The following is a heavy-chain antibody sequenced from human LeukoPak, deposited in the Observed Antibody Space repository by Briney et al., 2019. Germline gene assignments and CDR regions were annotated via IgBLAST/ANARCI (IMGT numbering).Heavy chain of an antibody. Sequence: SVKVSCKASGGTFSSYAISWVRQAPGQGLEWMGRIIPIFGIANYAQKFQGRVTITADKSTSTAYMELSSLRSEDTAVYYCARADDSSGYSPPAGGMDAWGQGTTVTVSS. J-gene: IGHJ6*02. CDR3: ARADDSSGYSPPAGGMDA. V-gene: IGHV1-69*04. D-gene: IGHD3-22*01. CDR2: IIPIFGIA. CDR1: GGTFSSYA.